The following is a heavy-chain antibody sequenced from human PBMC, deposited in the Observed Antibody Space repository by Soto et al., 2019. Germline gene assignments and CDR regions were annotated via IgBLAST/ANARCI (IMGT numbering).Heavy chain of an antibody. J-gene: IGHJ3*02. V-gene: IGHV5-51*01. CDR2: IYPGDSDT. CDR3: ARYPRGYYYDSSCYYTANAFVI. Sequence: GESLKISCKGSGYSFTSYWIGWVRQMPGKGLEWMGIIYPGDSDTRYSPSFQGQVTISADKSISTAYLQWSSLKASDTAMYYCARYPRGYYYDSSCYYTANAFVISGPVTM. D-gene: IGHD3-22*01. CDR1: GYSFTSYW.